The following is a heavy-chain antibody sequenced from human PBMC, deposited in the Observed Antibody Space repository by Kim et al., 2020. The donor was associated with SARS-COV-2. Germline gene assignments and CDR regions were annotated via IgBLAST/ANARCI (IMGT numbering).Heavy chain of an antibody. CDR1: GFTFSSYA. CDR2: ISYDGSNK. V-gene: IGHV3-30*04. CDR3: ARYLRGITMVRAFDY. J-gene: IGHJ4*01. Sequence: GGSLRLSCAASGFTFSSYAMHWVRQAPGKGLEWVAVISYDGSNKYYADSVKGRFTISRDNSKNTLYLQMNSLRAEDTAVYYCARYLRGITMVRAFDYWG. D-gene: IGHD3-10*01.